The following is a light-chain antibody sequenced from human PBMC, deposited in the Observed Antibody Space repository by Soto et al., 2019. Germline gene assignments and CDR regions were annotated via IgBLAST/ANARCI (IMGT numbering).Light chain of an antibody. J-gene: IGKJ4*01. Sequence: DIQMTQSPSSLSASVGDRVTITCRASQDIRNNLDGYQQKPGKAPKRLIYDASSLQSGVPSRFSGSGSGTEFTLTISSLQPEDFATYYCLQHNSYPLTFGGGTKVEIK. V-gene: IGKV1-17*01. CDR3: LQHNSYPLT. CDR1: QDIRNN. CDR2: DAS.